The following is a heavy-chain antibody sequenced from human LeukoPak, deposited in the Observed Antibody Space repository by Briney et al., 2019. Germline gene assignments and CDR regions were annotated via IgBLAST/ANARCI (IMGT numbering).Heavy chain of an antibody. CDR3: TSHSSFSILGN. CDR2: IKSKTDGGTT. Sequence: GGSLRLSCAASGFPFSNAWMSWVRQAPGKGLKWVGRIKSKTDGGTTDYAAPVEGRFTISRDDSKNTLYLQMNSLKTEDTAVYYCTSHSSFSILGNWGQGTLVTVSS. D-gene: IGHD2-21*01. CDR1: GFPFSNAW. V-gene: IGHV3-15*01. J-gene: IGHJ4*02.